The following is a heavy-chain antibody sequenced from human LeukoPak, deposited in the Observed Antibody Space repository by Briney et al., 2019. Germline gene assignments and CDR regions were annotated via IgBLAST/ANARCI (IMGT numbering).Heavy chain of an antibody. CDR3: ARNYRSSSGRSIDY. CDR1: GFTFSSYS. J-gene: IGHJ4*02. Sequence: PGGSLRLSCAASGFTFSSYSMNWVRQAPGKRLEWVANIKQDGSEKYYVGSVKGRFTISRDNAKNSLYLQMNSLRAEDTAVYYCARNYRSSSGRSIDYWGQGTLVTVSS. CDR2: IKQDGSEK. V-gene: IGHV3-7*01. D-gene: IGHD6-6*01.